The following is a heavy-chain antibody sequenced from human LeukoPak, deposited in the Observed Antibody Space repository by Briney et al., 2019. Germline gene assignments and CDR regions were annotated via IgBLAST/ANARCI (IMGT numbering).Heavy chain of an antibody. D-gene: IGHD6-13*01. CDR2: IYYSGNT. CDR1: GGSISSSSYY. V-gene: IGHV4-39*01. Sequence: SETLSLTCTVSGGSISSSSYYWGWIRQPPGKGLEWIGSIYYSGNTYYNPSLKSRVTVSVRTSKNQFSLKLNSVTAADTAVYYCARLPRSSWLNWFDPWGQGTLVTVSS. CDR3: ARLPRSSWLNWFDP. J-gene: IGHJ5*02.